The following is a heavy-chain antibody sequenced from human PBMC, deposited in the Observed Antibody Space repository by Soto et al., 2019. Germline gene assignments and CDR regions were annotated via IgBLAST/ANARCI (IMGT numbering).Heavy chain of an antibody. Sequence: EVQLLESGGGLVQPGGSLRLSCGASGFTFSSYAMSRVRQAPGKGLEWVSAISGSGGSTYYADSVKGRFTISRDNSKNTLYLQMNSLRAEDTAVYYCAKDELTVTTWGYYFDYWGQGTLVTVSS. J-gene: IGHJ4*02. CDR1: GFTFSSYA. D-gene: IGHD4-17*01. V-gene: IGHV3-23*01. CDR2: ISGSGGST. CDR3: AKDELTVTTWGYYFDY.